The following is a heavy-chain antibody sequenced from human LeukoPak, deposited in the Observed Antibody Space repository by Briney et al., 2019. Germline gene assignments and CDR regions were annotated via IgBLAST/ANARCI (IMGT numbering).Heavy chain of an antibody. V-gene: IGHV3-53*01. CDR3: ATCPSSTSCSNWFDP. Sequence: GGSLRLSCAASGFTVSSNYMSWVRQAPGKGLEWVSVIYSGGSTYYADSVKGRFTISRDNSKNTLYLQMNSLRAEDTAVYYCATCPSSTSCSNWFDPWGQGTLVTVSS. J-gene: IGHJ5*02. CDR2: IYSGGST. D-gene: IGHD2-2*01. CDR1: GFTVSSNY.